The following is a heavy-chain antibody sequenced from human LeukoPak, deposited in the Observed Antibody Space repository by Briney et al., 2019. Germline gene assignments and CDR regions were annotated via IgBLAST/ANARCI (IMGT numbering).Heavy chain of an antibody. CDR1: GYTFTSYA. CDR3: AREGGSGSYYKWVYYYYYMDV. Sequence: ASVKVSCKASGYTFTSYAMNWVRQAPGQGLEWMGWINTNTGNPTYAQGFTGRFVFSLDTSVSTAYLQISSLKAEDTAVYYCAREGGSGSYYKWVYYYYYMDVWGKGTTVTVSS. D-gene: IGHD3-10*01. J-gene: IGHJ6*03. CDR2: INTNTGNP. V-gene: IGHV7-4-1*02.